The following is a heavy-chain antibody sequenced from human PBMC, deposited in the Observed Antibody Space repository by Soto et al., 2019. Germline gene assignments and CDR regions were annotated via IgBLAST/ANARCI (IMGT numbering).Heavy chain of an antibody. CDR1: GGTFSSYA. J-gene: IGHJ4*02. D-gene: IGHD3-3*01. V-gene: IGHV1-69*13. Sequence: SVKVSCKASGGTFSSYAISWVRQAPGQGLEWMGGIIPIFGTANYAQKFQGRVTITADESTSTAYMELSSLRSEDTAVYYCARDPSYYDFWSGHFDYWGQGTLVTVPS. CDR2: IIPIFGTA. CDR3: ARDPSYYDFWSGHFDY.